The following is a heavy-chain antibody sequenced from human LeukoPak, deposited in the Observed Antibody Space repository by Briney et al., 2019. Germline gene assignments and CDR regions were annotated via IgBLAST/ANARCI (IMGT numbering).Heavy chain of an antibody. CDR1: GYTFTGYY. D-gene: IGHD3-16*01. CDR3: AGGVLHGGGNWFDP. J-gene: IGHJ5*02. V-gene: IGHV1-2*06. Sequence: ASVKVSCKTSGYTFTGYYMHWLRQAPGQGLEWMGRINPNSGGTYYAQKFRSRVTMTRDTSISTAYMKLASLISDDTAVYYCAGGVLHGGGNWFDPWGQGTLVTVSS. CDR2: INPNSGGT.